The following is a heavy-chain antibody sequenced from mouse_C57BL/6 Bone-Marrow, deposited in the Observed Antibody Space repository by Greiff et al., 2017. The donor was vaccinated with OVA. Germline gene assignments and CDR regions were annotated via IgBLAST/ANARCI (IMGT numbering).Heavy chain of an antibody. D-gene: IGHD1-1*01. CDR2: IYPRSGNT. J-gene: IGHJ4*01. Sequence: QVQLQQSGAELARPGASVKLSCKASGYTFTSYGISWVKQRTGQGLEWIGEIYPRSGNTYYNEKFKGKATLTADKSSSTAYMELRSLTSEDSAVYFCASGYYYGSSYYAMDYWGQGTSVTVSS. CDR1: GYTFTSYG. CDR3: ASGYYYGSSYYAMDY. V-gene: IGHV1-81*01.